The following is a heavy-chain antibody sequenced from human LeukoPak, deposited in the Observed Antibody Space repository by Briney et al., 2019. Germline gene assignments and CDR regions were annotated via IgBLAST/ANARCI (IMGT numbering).Heavy chain of an antibody. CDR2: ISSSSYI. J-gene: IGHJ5*02. D-gene: IGHD4-17*01. CDR3: ARAYGDYPNWFDP. V-gene: IGHV3-21*01. Sequence: GGSLRLSCAASGFTFSSYSMSWVRQAPGKGLEWVSSISSSSYIYYADSVKGRFTISRDNAKNSLYLQMNSLRAEDTAVYYCARAYGDYPNWFDPWGQGTLVTVSS. CDR1: GFTFSSYS.